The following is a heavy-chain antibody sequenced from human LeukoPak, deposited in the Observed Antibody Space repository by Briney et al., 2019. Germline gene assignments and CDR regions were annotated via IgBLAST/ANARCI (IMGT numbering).Heavy chain of an antibody. J-gene: IGHJ4*02. Sequence: GGSLRLSCAASGFTFTNAWVNWVRQAPGKGLEWVGRIKSKADGETIDYAAPVKGRFTFSRDDSKNMLYLQMNSLKSEDTAVYYCSTLTSRGLSDSWGQGTLVTVSS. V-gene: IGHV3-15*07. CDR2: IKSKADGETI. CDR1: GFTFTNAW. D-gene: IGHD1-20*01. CDR3: STLTSRGLSDS.